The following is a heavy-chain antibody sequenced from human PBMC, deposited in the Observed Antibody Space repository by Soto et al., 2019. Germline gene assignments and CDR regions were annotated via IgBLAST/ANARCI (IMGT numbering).Heavy chain of an antibody. CDR1: GFTFSSHW. D-gene: IGHD6-13*01. Sequence: PGGSLRLSCVASGFTFSSHWMSWVRQAPGKGLEWVANIKQDGSEKYYVDSVKGRFTISRDNAKNSLYLQMNSLRAEDTAVYYCARQQSWGQGTLVTVSS. V-gene: IGHV3-7*01. J-gene: IGHJ5*02. CDR2: IKQDGSEK. CDR3: ARQQS.